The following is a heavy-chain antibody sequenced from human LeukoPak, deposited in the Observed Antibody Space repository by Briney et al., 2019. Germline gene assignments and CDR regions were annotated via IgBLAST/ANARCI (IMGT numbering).Heavy chain of an antibody. Sequence: SSETLSLTCTVSGGSISSYCWTWIRQPAGKGLEWIGRIYTSGSTNYNPSLKSRVPMSVDTSKNQFSLKLSSVTAADTAVYYCARDVGYDSSGSYPYYFDYWGLGTLVTVSS. CDR2: IYTSGST. V-gene: IGHV4-4*07. CDR1: GGSISSYC. D-gene: IGHD3-22*01. CDR3: ARDVGYDSSGSYPYYFDY. J-gene: IGHJ4*02.